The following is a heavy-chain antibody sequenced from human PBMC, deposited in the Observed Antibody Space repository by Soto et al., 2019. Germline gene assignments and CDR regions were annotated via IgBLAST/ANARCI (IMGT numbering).Heavy chain of an antibody. Sequence: QVQLVQSGAEVKKPGSSVKVSCKASGGTFSSHAVSWVRQAPGQGFEWMGGIIPNFGTVNYAQKFQGRVTITADNSTSTAYIELRSLRSDDSAIYYCASGQQLLGDFDYWGQGTLVTVSS. CDR2: IIPNFGTV. V-gene: IGHV1-69*14. CDR1: GGTFSSHA. D-gene: IGHD6-13*01. CDR3: ASGQQLLGDFDY. J-gene: IGHJ4*02.